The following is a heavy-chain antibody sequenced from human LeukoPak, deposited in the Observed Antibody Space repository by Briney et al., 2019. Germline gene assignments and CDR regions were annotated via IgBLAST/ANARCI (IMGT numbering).Heavy chain of an antibody. CDR1: GFTFSSNY. CDR3: ARVDSSSWYDFDY. Sequence: GGSLRLSCAASGFTFSSNYMSWVRQAPGKGLEWVSVIYSGGSTYYADSVKDRFTISRDNSKNTLYLQMNSLRAEDTAVYYCARVDSSSWYDFDYWGQGTLVTVSS. V-gene: IGHV3-66*02. D-gene: IGHD6-13*01. J-gene: IGHJ4*02. CDR2: IYSGGST.